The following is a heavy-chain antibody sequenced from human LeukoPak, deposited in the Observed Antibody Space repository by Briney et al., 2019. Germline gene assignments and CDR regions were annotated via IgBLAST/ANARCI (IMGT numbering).Heavy chain of an antibody. CDR3: VRDDTVTGHFDY. J-gene: IGHJ4*02. D-gene: IGHD4-11*01. Sequence: GGSLRLSCAASGFAFSHYGMHWVRQAPGKGLEWMTFIRYDGSNKYYADSVKGRFTISRDNAENSLYLQMNTLRAEDTAVYYCVRDDTVTGHFDYWGQGTLVTVSS. CDR2: IRYDGSNK. CDR1: GFAFSHYG. V-gene: IGHV3-30*02.